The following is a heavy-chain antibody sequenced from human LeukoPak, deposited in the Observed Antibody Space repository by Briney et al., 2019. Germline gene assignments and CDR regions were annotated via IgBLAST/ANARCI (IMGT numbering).Heavy chain of an antibody. Sequence: ASVKVSCKASGYTFTSYDINWVRQATGQGLEWMGWMNPNSGNTGYAQKFQGRVTMTRNTSISTAYMELGSLRSEDTAVYYCAARPIQLWPQGWFDPWGQGTLVTVSS. J-gene: IGHJ5*02. D-gene: IGHD5-18*01. V-gene: IGHV1-8*01. CDR2: MNPNSGNT. CDR3: AARPIQLWPQGWFDP. CDR1: GYTFTSYD.